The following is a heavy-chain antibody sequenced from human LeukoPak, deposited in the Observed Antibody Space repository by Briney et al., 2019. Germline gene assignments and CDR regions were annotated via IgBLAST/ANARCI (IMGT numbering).Heavy chain of an antibody. CDR3: ARGHPSYDFWSGYLRAFFDY. CDR1: GGSFSGYY. V-gene: IGHV4-34*01. J-gene: IGHJ4*02. Sequence: SETLSLTCAVYGGSFSGYYWSWIRQPPGKGLEWIGEINHSGSTNYNPSLKSRVTISVDTSKSQFSLKLSSVTAADTAVYYCARGHPSYDFWSGYLRAFFDYWGQGTLVTVSS. D-gene: IGHD3-3*01. CDR2: INHSGST.